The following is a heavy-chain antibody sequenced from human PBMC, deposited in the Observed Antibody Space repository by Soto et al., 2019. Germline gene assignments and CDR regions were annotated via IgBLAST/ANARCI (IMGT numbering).Heavy chain of an antibody. Sequence: QAQLVQPGAEVKEPGASVKVSCKASGYTFTSYGLNWVRQAPGQGLVWMGWISAYNGNTNYAPKFQGRVPVTTDTATSAGYTELRSLKSAAPAVYYCARSGRSGYYRGYCGEGTMVTFAA. J-gene: IGHJ1*01. CDR1: GYTFTSYG. CDR3: ARSGRSGYYRGY. V-gene: IGHV1-18*01. CDR2: ISAYNGNT. D-gene: IGHD3-22*01.